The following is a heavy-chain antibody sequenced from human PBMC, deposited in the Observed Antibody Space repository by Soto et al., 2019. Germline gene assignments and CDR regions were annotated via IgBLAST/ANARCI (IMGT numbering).Heavy chain of an antibody. V-gene: IGHV3-9*01. D-gene: IGHD6-13*01. J-gene: IGHJ1*01. Sequence: GGSLRLSCAASGFTFDDYAMHWVRKVPGKGLEWVSGINWNSGSIGYGDSVKGRFAISRDNAKNSLHLQMNSLSAEDTAFYYCVKDESINWYSGHFRHWGQGTLVTVSS. CDR2: INWNSGSI. CDR3: VKDESINWYSGHFRH. CDR1: GFTFDDYA.